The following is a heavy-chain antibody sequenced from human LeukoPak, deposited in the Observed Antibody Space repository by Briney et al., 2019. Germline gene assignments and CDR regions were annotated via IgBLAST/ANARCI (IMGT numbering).Heavy chain of an antibody. CDR1: GFSLSTSGMC. J-gene: IGHJ4*02. V-gene: IGHV2-70*11. Sequence: SGPALVKPTQTLTLTCTFSGFSLSTSGMCVSWIRQPPGKALEWLARIDWDDDKYYSTSLKTRPTITKDTSKNQVVLTMTNMDPVDTATYYCAHVTGDYLYWRFDYWGQGTLVTVSS. CDR2: IDWDDDK. CDR3: AHVTGDYLYWRFDY. D-gene: IGHD4-17*01.